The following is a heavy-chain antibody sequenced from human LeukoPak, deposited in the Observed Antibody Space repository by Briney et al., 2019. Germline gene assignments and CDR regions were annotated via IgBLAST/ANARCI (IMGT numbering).Heavy chain of an antibody. J-gene: IGHJ4*02. CDR2: IYYSGST. D-gene: IGHD3-10*01. CDR1: GGSVRSGSYY. CDR3: ARGYYGSGSFFDY. Sequence: PSETLSLTCTVSGGSVRSGSYYWSWIRQPPGQGLEWIGYIYYSGSTNYNPSLSSRVTISVDTSKNQFSLKLSSVTAADTAVYYCARGYYGSGSFFDYWGQGTLVTVSS. V-gene: IGHV4-61*01.